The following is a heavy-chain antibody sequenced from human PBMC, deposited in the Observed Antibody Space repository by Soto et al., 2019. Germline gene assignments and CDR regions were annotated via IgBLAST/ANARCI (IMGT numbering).Heavy chain of an antibody. V-gene: IGHV1-69*02. D-gene: IGHD2-15*01. CDR2: IIPIVGIA. CDR1: GGTFNTYS. CDR3: ARAMVVGATGAFDI. J-gene: IGHJ3*02. Sequence: QVQLVQSGAEVKKPGSSVKVSCQAAGGTFNTYSINWVRQAPGQGLEWMGRIIPIVGIAKYAQKFQGRVAITTDQSSXTAYMMEVNSLRPEDTAMYYCARAMVVGATGAFDIWGQGTMVTVSS.